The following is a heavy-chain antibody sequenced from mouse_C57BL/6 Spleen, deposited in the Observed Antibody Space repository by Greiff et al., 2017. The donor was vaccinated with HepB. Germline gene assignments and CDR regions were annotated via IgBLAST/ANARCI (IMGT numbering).Heavy chain of an antibody. J-gene: IGHJ2*01. V-gene: IGHV1-18*01. CDR2: INPNNGGT. CDR1: GYTFTDYN. D-gene: IGHD1-1*01. Sequence: VHVKQSGPELVKPGASVKIPCKASGYTFTDYNMDWVKQSHGKSLEWIGDINPNNGGTIYNQKFKGKATLTVDKSSSTAYMELRSLTSEDTAVYYCARSPIYYYGSSYENYFDYWGQGTTLTVSS. CDR3: ARSPIYYYGSSYENYFDY.